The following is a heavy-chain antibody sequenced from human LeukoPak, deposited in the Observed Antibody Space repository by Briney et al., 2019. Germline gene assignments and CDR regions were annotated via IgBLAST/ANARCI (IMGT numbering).Heavy chain of an antibody. J-gene: IGHJ4*02. CDR3: AKVVMEDHYDSSGGRGFDY. V-gene: IGHV3-23*01. CDR1: GFTFSDYV. CDR2: ISGSGGST. Sequence: GGSLRLSCAASGFTFSDYVMSWVRQAPGKGLEWVSAISGSGGSTYYADSVKGRFTISRDNSKDTLYLQMNSLRAEDTAVYYCAKVVMEDHYDSSGGRGFDYWGQGTLVTVSS. D-gene: IGHD3-22*01.